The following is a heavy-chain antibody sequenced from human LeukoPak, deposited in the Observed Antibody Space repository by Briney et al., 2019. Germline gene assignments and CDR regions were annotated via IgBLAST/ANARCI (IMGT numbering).Heavy chain of an antibody. Sequence: ASVKVSCKASGYTFTSYYMHWVRQAPGQGLEWMGIINPSGGSTNYAQKFQGRITMARDTSTSTVYMELSSLRSEDTAVYYCARADYYDSSGYYLDYWGQGTLVTVSS. D-gene: IGHD3-22*01. CDR3: ARADYYDSSGYYLDY. CDR1: GYTFTSYY. V-gene: IGHV1-46*01. J-gene: IGHJ4*02. CDR2: INPSGGST.